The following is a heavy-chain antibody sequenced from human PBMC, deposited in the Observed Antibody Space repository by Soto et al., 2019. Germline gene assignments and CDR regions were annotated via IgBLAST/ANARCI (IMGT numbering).Heavy chain of an antibody. Sequence: QVQLVQSGDGVKKPGASVRVSCKASGYTFTHYYIHWVRQAPGQGLEWMGIINPNGGSTTYAQKFRAGFTMTRDTSSSTVYMELSSLRSEDSAVYYCATSVNSAMAFDYWGQGTLVTVSS. J-gene: IGHJ4*02. V-gene: IGHV1-46*01. D-gene: IGHD5-18*01. CDR1: GYTFTHYY. CDR2: INPNGGST. CDR3: ATSVNSAMAFDY.